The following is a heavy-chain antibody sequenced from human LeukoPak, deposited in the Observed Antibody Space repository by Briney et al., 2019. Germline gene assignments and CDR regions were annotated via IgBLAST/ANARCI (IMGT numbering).Heavy chain of an antibody. CDR2: IKQDGSEK. CDR3: ARTPLGDPAMVRGVKPSSDY. J-gene: IGHJ4*02. CDR1: GFTFSSYW. V-gene: IGHV3-7*01. Sequence: GGSLRLSCAASGFTFSSYWMSWVRQAPGKGLEWVANIKQDGSEKYYVDSVKGRFTISRDNAKNSLYLQMNSLRAEDTAVYYCARTPLGDPAMVRGVKPSSDYWGQGTLVTVSS. D-gene: IGHD3-10*01.